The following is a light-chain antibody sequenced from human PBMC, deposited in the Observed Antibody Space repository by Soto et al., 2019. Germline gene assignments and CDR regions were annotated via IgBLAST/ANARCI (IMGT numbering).Light chain of an antibody. CDR2: NTN. V-gene: IGLV8-61*01. J-gene: IGLJ3*02. Sequence: QTVVTQEPSFSVSPGGTVTLTCGLSSGSVSSSYYPSWYQQTPGQAPRTLIYNTNTRSSGVPDRFSGSILGNKAALTITGAQAHDESDYYCMMYMGGGIWVFGGGTKLTVL. CDR1: SGSVSSSYY. CDR3: MMYMGGGIWV.